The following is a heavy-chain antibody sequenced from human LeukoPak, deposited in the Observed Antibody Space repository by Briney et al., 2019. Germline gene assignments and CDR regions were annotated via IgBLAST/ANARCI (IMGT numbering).Heavy chain of an antibody. CDR1: GFTFSSYS. D-gene: IGHD1-26*01. CDR3: ASGLSGSLDH. V-gene: IGHV3-21*04. CDR2: ISSSSSYI. J-gene: IGHJ5*02. Sequence: GGSLRLSCAASGFTFSSYSMNWVRQAPGEGLEWVSSISSSSSYIYYADSVKGRFTISGDNAKNSLYLQMNSLRAADTAVYYCASGLSGSLDHWGQGTLVTVSS.